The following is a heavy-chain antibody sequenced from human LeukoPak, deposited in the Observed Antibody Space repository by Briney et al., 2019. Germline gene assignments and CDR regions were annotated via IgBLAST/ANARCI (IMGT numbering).Heavy chain of an antibody. CDR2: ISGSGGST. V-gene: IGHV3-23*01. D-gene: IGHD6-13*01. CDR3: ARDGTAAGLYFDL. Sequence: LTGGSLRLSCAASGFTFSSYAMSWVRQAPGKGLEWVSAISGSGGSTYYADSVKGRFTISRDNSKNTLYLQMSSLRAEDTGVYYCARDGTAAGLYFDLWGQGTLVTVSS. CDR1: GFTFSSYA. J-gene: IGHJ4*02.